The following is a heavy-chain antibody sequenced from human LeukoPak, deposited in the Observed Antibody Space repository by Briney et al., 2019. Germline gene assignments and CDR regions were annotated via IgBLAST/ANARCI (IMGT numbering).Heavy chain of an antibody. CDR1: GGSINSGSYY. CDR2: IYTSGST. V-gene: IGHV4-61*02. D-gene: IGHD6-19*01. Sequence: SETLSLTCTVSGGSINSGSYYWTWIRQPAGKGLEWIGRIYTSGSTNYKPSLKSRVTISVDKSKNQFSLKLSSVTAADTALYYCARGTLYSGWSYYFDSWGQGTLVTVSS. CDR3: ARGTLYSGWSYYFDS. J-gene: IGHJ4*02.